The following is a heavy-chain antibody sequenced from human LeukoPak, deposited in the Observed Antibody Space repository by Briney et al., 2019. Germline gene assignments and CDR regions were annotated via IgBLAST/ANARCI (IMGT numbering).Heavy chain of an antibody. D-gene: IGHD1-26*01. CDR1: GGSFSGYY. V-gene: IGHV4-34*01. Sequence: SETLSLTFAFYGGSFSGYYWSWIRQPPGKGLEWIGEINHSGSTNYNASLQSRVTISIETSKNQISLRLNSVTAADTAIYYCAKSGGYGLIDYWGQGTLVTVSS. J-gene: IGHJ4*02. CDR3: AKSGGYGLIDY. CDR2: INHSGST.